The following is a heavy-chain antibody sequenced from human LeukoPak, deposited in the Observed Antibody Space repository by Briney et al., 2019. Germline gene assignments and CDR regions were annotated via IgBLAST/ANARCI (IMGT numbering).Heavy chain of an antibody. Sequence: GGSLRLSCEASGFSLSNYWMNWVRQAPGKGLEWVANIMQDGSQKYYVDSVKGRFTISRGNVKNSLYLQMNSLRAEDSAVYYCAKDGGSSGWYVTLLFDYWGQGTLVTVSS. V-gene: IGHV3-7*01. CDR1: GFSLSNYW. J-gene: IGHJ4*02. D-gene: IGHD6-19*01. CDR2: IMQDGSQK. CDR3: AKDGGSSGWYVTLLFDY.